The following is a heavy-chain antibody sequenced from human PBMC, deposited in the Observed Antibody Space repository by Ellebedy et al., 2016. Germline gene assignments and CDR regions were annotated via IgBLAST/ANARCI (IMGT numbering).Heavy chain of an antibody. J-gene: IGHJ3*02. CDR1: GGTFSSYA. CDR2: IIPIFGTA. CDR3: AVSTSTVVAFDI. V-gene: IGHV1-69*13. D-gene: IGHD4-23*01. Sequence: SVKVSCXASGGTFSSYAISWVRQAPGQGLEWMGGIIPIFGTANYAQKFQGRVTITADESTSTAYMELSSLRSEDTAVYYCAVSTSTVVAFDIWGQGTMVTVSS.